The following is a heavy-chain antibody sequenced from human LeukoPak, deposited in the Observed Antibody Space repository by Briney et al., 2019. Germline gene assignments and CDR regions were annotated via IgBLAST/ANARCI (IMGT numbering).Heavy chain of an antibody. J-gene: IGHJ5*02. CDR1: GGSISGYY. CDR3: TKRQGPTSGSYDYFDP. D-gene: IGHD1-26*01. CDR2: IHSSGYT. Sequence: PSETLSLTCTVSGGSISGYYWSWIRQPPGQGLEWIAYIHSSGYTNYNPSLKSRVTISVDTSKNQFPLKVTSVTAADTAMYYCTKRQGPTSGSYDYFDPWGQGTLVTVSS. V-gene: IGHV4-4*09.